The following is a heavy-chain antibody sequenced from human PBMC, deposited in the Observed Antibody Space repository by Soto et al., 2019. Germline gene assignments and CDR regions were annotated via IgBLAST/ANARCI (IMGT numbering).Heavy chain of an antibody. CDR1: GFTFSSYA. J-gene: IGHJ4*02. V-gene: IGHV3-23*01. Sequence: GGSLRLSCAASGFTFSSYAMNWVRQAPGKGVEWVSAISGSGGSTYYVDSVEGRFTISRDNSRNTLYLQMNSLRAEDTAVYYCAKDPEVVVTAPDYWGQGTLVTVSS. CDR3: AKDPEVVVTAPDY. D-gene: IGHD2-21*02. CDR2: ISGSGGST.